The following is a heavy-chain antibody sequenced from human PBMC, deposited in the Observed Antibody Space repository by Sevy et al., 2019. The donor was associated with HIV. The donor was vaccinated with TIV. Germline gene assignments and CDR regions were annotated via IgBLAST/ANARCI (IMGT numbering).Heavy chain of an antibody. CDR1: GFSVRDNY. J-gene: IGHJ4*02. Sequence: GGSLRLSCVASGFSVRDNYMTWVRQAPGKGLEWVSLIYGGGSTYYADSVKGRFLISRVSSKNTLFLHMNSLRAGDTAVYYCAKGGEAKDFDYWGRGTLVTVSS. V-gene: IGHV3-53*01. CDR3: AKGGEAKDFDY. CDR2: IYGGGST. D-gene: IGHD3-16*01.